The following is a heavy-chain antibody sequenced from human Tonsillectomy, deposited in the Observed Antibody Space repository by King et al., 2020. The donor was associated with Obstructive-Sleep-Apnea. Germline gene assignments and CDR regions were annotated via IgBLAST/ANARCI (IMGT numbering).Heavy chain of an antibody. Sequence: QLVESGGGLVQPGGSLRLSCAGSGFTFSTFAMTWVRQAPGKGLEWVSTFGGSGSGGTTHYADSVKGRFTISRDDSKKSLFLQMSGLRVDDTAVYYCAKEGPIAVAPSFYYGIDVWGQGTTVTVSS. CDR1: GFTFSTFA. V-gene: IGHV3-23*04. CDR2: FGGSGSGGTT. D-gene: IGHD6-19*01. J-gene: IGHJ6*02. CDR3: AKEGPIAVAPSFYYGIDV.